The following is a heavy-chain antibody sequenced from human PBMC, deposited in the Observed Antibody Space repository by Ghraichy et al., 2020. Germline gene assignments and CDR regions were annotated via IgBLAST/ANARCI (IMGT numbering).Heavy chain of an antibody. J-gene: IGHJ4*02. D-gene: IGHD5-24*01. V-gene: IGHV4-39*07. CDR1: GGSISSSSYY. CDR3: ARDPLLKRWLQLKGNYPYYYFDY. CDR2: IYYSGST. Sequence: SYTLSLTCTVSGGSISSSSYYWGWIRQPPGKGLEWIGSIYYSGSTYYNPSLKSRVTISVDTSKNQFSLKLSSVTAADTAVYYCARDPLLKRWLQLKGNYPYYYFDYWGQGTLVTVSS.